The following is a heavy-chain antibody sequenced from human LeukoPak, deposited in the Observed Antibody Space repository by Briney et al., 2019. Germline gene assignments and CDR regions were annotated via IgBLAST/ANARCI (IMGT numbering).Heavy chain of an antibody. CDR3: AKVAGGITMIVAGDY. D-gene: IGHD3-22*01. J-gene: IGHJ4*02. CDR2: IPFDGSHK. V-gene: IGHV3-30*02. Sequence: GGSLRLSCVVSGFTLSDYGIHWVRQAPGRGLQWVAFIPFDGSHKYYADSVEGRFTISRDNSKNTLYLQMNSLRAEDTAVYYCAKVAGGITMIVAGDYWGQGTLVTVSS. CDR1: GFTLSDYG.